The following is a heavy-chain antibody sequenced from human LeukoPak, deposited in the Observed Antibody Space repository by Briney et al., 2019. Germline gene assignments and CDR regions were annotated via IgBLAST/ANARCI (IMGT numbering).Heavy chain of an antibody. D-gene: IGHD3-16*02. CDR2: ISAYDGST. J-gene: IGHJ4*02. CDR1: GYTFTSYG. CDR3: TRVVGGTYLLDY. V-gene: IGHV1-18*01. Sequence: ASVKVSCKASGYTFTSYGISWVRQAPGQGLEWMGWISAYDGSTNYAQKVQGRVTMSTDTSTSTAYIELRSLRSDDTAIYYCTRVVGGTYLLDYWGQGTLVTVSS.